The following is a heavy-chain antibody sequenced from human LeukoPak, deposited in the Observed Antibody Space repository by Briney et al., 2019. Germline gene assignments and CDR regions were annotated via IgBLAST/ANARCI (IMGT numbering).Heavy chain of an antibody. CDR3: ARDPAGYCGGDCLAPTY. Sequence: PSETLSLTCTVSGGSISSSSYYWGWIRQPPGKGLEWIGSIYHSGSTYYNPSLKSRVTISVDTSKNQFSLKLSSVTAADTAVYYCARDPAGYCGGDCLAPTYWGQGTLVTVSS. CDR1: GGSISSSSYY. J-gene: IGHJ4*02. D-gene: IGHD2-21*02. V-gene: IGHV4-39*07. CDR2: IYHSGST.